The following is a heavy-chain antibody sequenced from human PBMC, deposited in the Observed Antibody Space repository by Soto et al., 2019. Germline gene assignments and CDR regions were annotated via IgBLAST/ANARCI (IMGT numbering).Heavy chain of an antibody. CDR1: GGSISSSSYY. D-gene: IGHD3-16*02. Sequence: QLQLQESGPGLVKPSETLSLTCTVSGGSISSSSYYWGWIRQPPGKGLEWIGSIYYSGSTYYNPSLKSRVTISVDTSKNQLSLKLSSVTAADTAVYYCARHDGVITFGGVIVTSGDYFDYWGQGTLVTVSS. V-gene: IGHV4-39*01. CDR2: IYYSGST. CDR3: ARHDGVITFGGVIVTSGDYFDY. J-gene: IGHJ4*02.